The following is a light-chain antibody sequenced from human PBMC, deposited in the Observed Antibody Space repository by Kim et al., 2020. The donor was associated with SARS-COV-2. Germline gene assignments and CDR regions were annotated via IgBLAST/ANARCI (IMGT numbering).Light chain of an antibody. CDR3: QSYDSRLSAWV. V-gene: IGLV1-40*01. J-gene: IGLJ3*02. Sequence: QSVLTQPPSVSGAPGQRVTISCAGSSSNIGAGYDVHWYQQPPRTTPKLLIFGNNNRPSGVPDRFSASKSGTSASLAITGLQAEDEADYYCQSYDSRLSAWVFGGGTK. CDR1: SSNIGAGYD. CDR2: GNN.